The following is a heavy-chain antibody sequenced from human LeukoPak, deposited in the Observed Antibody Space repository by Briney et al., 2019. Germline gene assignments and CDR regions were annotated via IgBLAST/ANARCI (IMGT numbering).Heavy chain of an antibody. CDR1: GGSVSSSRHY. V-gene: IGHV4-39*01. CDR3: ASQSRTRRVLFDS. CDR2: IYYSGST. D-gene: IGHD2-2*01. Sequence: PSETLSLTCGVSGGSVSSSRHYWAWIRQPPGKGLEWIGSIYYSGSTYYNPSLKSGVTISVDTSSNQFSLTLRSVTAADTSVYYCASQSRTRRVLFDSWGRGARVSVSS. J-gene: IGHJ4*02.